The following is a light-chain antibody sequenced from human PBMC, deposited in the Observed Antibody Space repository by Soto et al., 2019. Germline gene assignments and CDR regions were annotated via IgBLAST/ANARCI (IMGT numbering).Light chain of an antibody. CDR2: GAS. CDR1: QSVSSSY. CDR3: QQYGSSPTT. V-gene: IGKV3-20*01. J-gene: IGKJ4*01. Sequence: IVLTQSPGTLSLSPGERATLSCRASQSVSSSYLAWYQQKPGQAPRLLIYGASSRATGIPDRFSGSGSGTDFTLTISRLEPEDFAVYYCQQYGSSPTTFGGGTKVDI.